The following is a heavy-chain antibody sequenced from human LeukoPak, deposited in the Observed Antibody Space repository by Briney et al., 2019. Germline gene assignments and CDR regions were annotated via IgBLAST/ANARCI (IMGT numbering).Heavy chain of an antibody. J-gene: IGHJ2*01. V-gene: IGHV1-24*01. CDR2: SDPEDGET. CDR1: GSTLSDLS. D-gene: IGHD2-21*02. Sequence: ASVKVSCKVSGSTLSDLSIHWVRQAPGKGLEYVGGSDPEDGETFHAQNFQGRVTMTEDTSIDTAYMELSSLRSEDTSLYYCVTDRARLFWYFDLWGRGTLVTVSS. CDR3: VTDRARLFWYFDL.